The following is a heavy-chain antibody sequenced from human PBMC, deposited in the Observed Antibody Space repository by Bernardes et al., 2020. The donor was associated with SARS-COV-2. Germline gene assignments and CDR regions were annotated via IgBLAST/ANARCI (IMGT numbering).Heavy chain of an antibody. D-gene: IGHD6-19*01. CDR2: ISYDGSNK. Sequence: GGSLRLSCAASGFTFSSYGMHWVRQAPGKGLEWVAVISYDGSNKYYADSVKGRFTISRDNSKNTLYLQMNSLRAEDTAVYYCAKGGPTIAVAGTVDYWGQGTLVTVSS. CDR1: GFTFSSYG. CDR3: AKGGPTIAVAGTVDY. V-gene: IGHV3-30*18. J-gene: IGHJ4*02.